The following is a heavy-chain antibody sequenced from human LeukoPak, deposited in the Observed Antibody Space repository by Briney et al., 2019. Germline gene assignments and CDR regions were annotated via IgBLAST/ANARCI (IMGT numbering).Heavy chain of an antibody. V-gene: IGHV3-21*04. CDR2: ISSSSSYI. CDR1: GFTFSSYS. CDR3: AKDRYYYDSSGLDY. D-gene: IGHD3-22*01. Sequence: GGSLRLSCAASGFTFSSYSMNWVRQAQGKGLEWASSISSSSSYIYYADSVKGRLTISRDNSKNTLYLQVNSLRAEDTAVYYCAKDRYYYDSSGLDYWGQGTLVTVSS. J-gene: IGHJ4*02.